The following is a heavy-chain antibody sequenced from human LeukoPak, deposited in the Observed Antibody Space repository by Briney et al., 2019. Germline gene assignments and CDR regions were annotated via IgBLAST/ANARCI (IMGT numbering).Heavy chain of an antibody. D-gene: IGHD3-22*01. Sequence: SETLSLTCTVSGGSISSYYWSWIRQPPGKGLEWIGRIYTSGSTNYNPSLKSRVTMSVDTSKNQFSLKLSSVTAADTAVYYCARDQPDYYDSSGSYGGFDYWGQGTLVTVSS. CDR2: IYTSGST. J-gene: IGHJ4*02. V-gene: IGHV4-4*07. CDR1: GGSISSYY. CDR3: ARDQPDYYDSSGSYGGFDY.